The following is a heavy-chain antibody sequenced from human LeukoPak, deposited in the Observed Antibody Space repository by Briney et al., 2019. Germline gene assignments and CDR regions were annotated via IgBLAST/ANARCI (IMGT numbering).Heavy chain of an antibody. V-gene: IGHV3-30*18. CDR1: GFTFSSYG. CDR3: AKEDHSI. D-gene: IGHD3-3*02. J-gene: IGHJ4*02. Sequence: GGSLRLSCAASGFTFSSYGMHWVRQAPGKGLEWVAVISYDGSNKYDADSVKGRFTISRDNSKNTLYLQMNSLRAEDTAVYYCAKEDHSIWGQGTLVTVSS. CDR2: ISYDGSNK.